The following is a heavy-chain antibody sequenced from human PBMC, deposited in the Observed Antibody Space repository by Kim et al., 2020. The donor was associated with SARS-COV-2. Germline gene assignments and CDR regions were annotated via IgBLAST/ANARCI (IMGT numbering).Heavy chain of an antibody. CDR2: IYYSGST. CDR3: ARAGYLDWLPDAFDI. V-gene: IGHV4-39*01. D-gene: IGHD3-9*01. J-gene: IGHJ3*02. CDR1: GGSISSSSYY. Sequence: SETLSLTCTVSGGSISSSSYYWGWIRQPPGKGLEWIGNIYYSGSTYYNPSLKSRVTISVDTSKNQFSLKLSSVTAADTAVYYCARAGYLDWLPDAFDIWGQGTMVTVSS.